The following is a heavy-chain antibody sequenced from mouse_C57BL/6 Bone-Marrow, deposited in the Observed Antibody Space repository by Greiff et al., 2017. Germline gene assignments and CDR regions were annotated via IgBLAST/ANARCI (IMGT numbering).Heavy chain of an antibody. CDR3: ARWEITTVVPYYFDY. V-gene: IGHV1-64*01. CDR2: IHPNSGST. D-gene: IGHD1-1*01. J-gene: IGHJ2*01. CDR1: GYTFTSYW. Sequence: QVHVKQSGAELVKPGASVKLSCKASGYTFTSYWMHWVKQRPGQGLEWIGMIHPNSGSTNYNEKFKSKATLTVDKSSSTAYMQLSSLTSEDSAVYYCARWEITTVVPYYFDYWGQGTTLTVSS.